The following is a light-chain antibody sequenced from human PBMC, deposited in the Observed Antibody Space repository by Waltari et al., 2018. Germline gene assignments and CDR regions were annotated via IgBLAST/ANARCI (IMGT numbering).Light chain of an antibody. J-gene: IGLJ2*01. CDR2: KDT. CDR3: QSADSTSTHVV. CDR1: ALPKQF. Sequence: SYELTQPPSVSVSPGQTATITCPGDALPKQFAFWYPQKPGQAPVLVTYKDTGRPSGIPDRFSGSTSGTTVTLTIRGVQAEDEADYYCQSADSTSTHVVFGGGTKLTVL. V-gene: IGLV3-25*03.